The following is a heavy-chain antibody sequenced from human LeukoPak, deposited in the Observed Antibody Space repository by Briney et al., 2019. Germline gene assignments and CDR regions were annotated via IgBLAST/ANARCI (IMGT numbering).Heavy chain of an antibody. CDR1: GGSISSYY. Sequence: SETLSLTCTVSGGSISSYYWSWIRQPPGKGLEWNGYIYYSGSTNYNPSLKSRVTISVDTSKNQFSLKLSSVTAADTAVYYCARGSSTVTTASYYYGMDVWGQGTTVTVSS. CDR2: IYYSGST. D-gene: IGHD4-11*01. J-gene: IGHJ6*02. CDR3: ARGSSTVTTASYYYGMDV. V-gene: IGHV4-59*01.